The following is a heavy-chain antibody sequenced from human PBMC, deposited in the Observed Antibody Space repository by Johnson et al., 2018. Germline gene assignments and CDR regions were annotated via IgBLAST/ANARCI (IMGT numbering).Heavy chain of an antibody. CDR1: GFTFDDYA. D-gene: IGHD6-6*01. Sequence: VQLVQSGGGLVQPGRSLRLSCAASGFTFDDYAMHWVRQAPGKGLEWVSGVSWNSDSIGYADSVKGRITISRDNAKNSLYLQMNSLRAEDTAVYYCARDFVLQHWGQGTLVTVSS. J-gene: IGHJ1*01. V-gene: IGHV3-9*01. CDR3: ARDFVLQH. CDR2: VSWNSDSI.